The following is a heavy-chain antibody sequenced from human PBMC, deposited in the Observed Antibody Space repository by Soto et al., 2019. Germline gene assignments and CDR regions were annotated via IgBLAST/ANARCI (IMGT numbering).Heavy chain of an antibody. J-gene: IGHJ5*02. V-gene: IGHV1-69*10. D-gene: IGHD2-15*01. CDR3: ARDSHSAGGWFAP. Sequence: GASVKVSCKASGGTATAFAFTWGRQAPGQGLEWMGGIVPLFGIPNFSQKFQGRLTISADKATNTAYMELSSLSSEDTAVYYCARDSHSAGGWFAPWGLGTVVTVSS. CDR2: IVPLFGIP. CDR1: GGTATAFA.